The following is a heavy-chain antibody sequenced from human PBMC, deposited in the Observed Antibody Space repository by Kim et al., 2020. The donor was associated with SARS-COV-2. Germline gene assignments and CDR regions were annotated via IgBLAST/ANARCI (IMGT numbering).Heavy chain of an antibody. J-gene: IGHJ3*01. D-gene: IGHD2-21*01. CDR1: GFTYTSHY. Sequence: GGSLRLSCAASGFTYTSHYMSWVRQAPGKGLEWVANINRDGSEKYYVDSVKGRFTISRDNAKNSLYLQMNSLRVEDTALYYCVRDWGGHTLGDAFDFWGQGTMVTVSS. CDR3: VRDWGGHTLGDAFDF. V-gene: IGHV3-7*01. CDR2: INRDGSEK.